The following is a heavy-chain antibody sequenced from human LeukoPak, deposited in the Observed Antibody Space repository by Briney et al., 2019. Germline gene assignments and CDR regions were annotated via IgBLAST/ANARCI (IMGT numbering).Heavy chain of an antibody. V-gene: IGHV3-48*03. D-gene: IGHD3-9*01. Sequence: GGSLRLSCAASGFSMSGFEMNWVRQAPGKGLEWVSYISSSGSTIYYADSVKGRFTISRDNAKNSLYLQMNSLRAEDTAVYYCARGQYFDRSFDYWGQGTLVTVSS. J-gene: IGHJ4*02. CDR3: ARGQYFDRSFDY. CDR1: GFSMSGFE. CDR2: ISSSGSTI.